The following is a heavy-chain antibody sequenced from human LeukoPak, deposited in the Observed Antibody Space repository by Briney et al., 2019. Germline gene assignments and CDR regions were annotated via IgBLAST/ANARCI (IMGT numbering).Heavy chain of an antibody. D-gene: IGHD6-6*01. CDR2: IYYSGST. CDR3: ARLSSSSAADDY. J-gene: IGHJ4*02. Sequence: SETLSLTCTVSGGSISSYYWSRIRQPPGKGLEWIGYIYYSGSTNYNPSLKSRVTISVDTSKNQFSLKLSSVTAADTAVYYCARLSSSSAADDYWGQGTLVTVSS. V-gene: IGHV4-59*01. CDR1: GGSISSYY.